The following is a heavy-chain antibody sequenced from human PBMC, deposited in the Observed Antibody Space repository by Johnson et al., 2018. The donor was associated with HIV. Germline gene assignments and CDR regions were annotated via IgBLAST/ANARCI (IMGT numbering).Heavy chain of an antibody. CDR2: ISYDGSNK. J-gene: IGHJ3*02. Sequence: QVQLVESGGGVVQPGRSLRLSCAASGFTFSSYAMHWVRQAPGKGLEWVAVISYDGSNKYYGDSVKGRFTIFRDNAKNSLYLQMNSLRAEDTALYYCAKNLHDISGWYWRDALDIWGQGTMVTVSS. CDR3: AKNLHDISGWYWRDALDI. CDR1: GFTFSSYA. V-gene: IGHV3-30*18. D-gene: IGHD6-19*01.